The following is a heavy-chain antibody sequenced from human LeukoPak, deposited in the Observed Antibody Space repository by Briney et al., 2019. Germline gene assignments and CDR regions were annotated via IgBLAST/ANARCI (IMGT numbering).Heavy chain of an antibody. V-gene: IGHV3-23*01. D-gene: IGHD3-22*01. CDR1: GITFSNYA. CDR3: ATNYYDSSRAASDY. CDR2: ISGSGGSA. J-gene: IGHJ4*02. Sequence: GGSLRLSCAASGITFSNYAMNWVRRAPGKGLEWVSTISGSGGSAYYVDSVKGRFTISRDNSRNTLYLQMNSLRAEDTAVYYCATNYYDSSRAASDYWGQGTLVAVSS.